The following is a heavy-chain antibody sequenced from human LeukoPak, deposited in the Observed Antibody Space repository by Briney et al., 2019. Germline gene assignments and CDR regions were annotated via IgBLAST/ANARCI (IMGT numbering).Heavy chain of an antibody. J-gene: IGHJ4*02. Sequence: SETLSLTCTVSGGSISSYYWSWIRQPPGKGLEWIGYIYYSGSTNYNPSLKSRVTISEDTSKNQFSLKLSSVTAADAAVYYCARSKDYGSGSYYNVIDYWGQGTLVTVSS. V-gene: IGHV4-59*01. CDR1: GGSISSYY. CDR2: IYYSGST. D-gene: IGHD3-10*01. CDR3: ARSKDYGSGSYYNVIDY.